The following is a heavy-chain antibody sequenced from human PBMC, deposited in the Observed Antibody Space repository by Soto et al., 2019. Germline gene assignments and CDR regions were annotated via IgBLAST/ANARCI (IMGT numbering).Heavy chain of an antibody. Sequence: GSLRLSCAASGFTFSSHAMSWVRQAPGKGLECVSGISGSGGTTFYADSVKGRFTISRDNARNSLFLQMNSLRAEDTAVYYCARVRANDYEIDYWGQGTLVTVSS. CDR3: ARVRANDYEIDY. V-gene: IGHV3-23*01. CDR1: GFTFSSHA. J-gene: IGHJ4*02. D-gene: IGHD4-17*01. CDR2: ISGSGGTT.